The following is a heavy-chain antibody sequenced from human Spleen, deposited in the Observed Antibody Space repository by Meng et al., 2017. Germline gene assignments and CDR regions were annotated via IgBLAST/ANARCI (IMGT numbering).Heavy chain of an antibody. Sequence: EVHLLDPGGDLLSPGGSLCLSCVASGFYFSNAWMSWVRHAPGKGLEWVGRIKSNTDGVTAEYAAPVTGRFTISRDDSKSTLYLQMSGLRIDDTGVYYCTWDDKAVSDYWGQGTLVTVSS. CDR2: IKSNTDGVTA. CDR1: GFYFSNAW. V-gene: IGHV3-15*01. J-gene: IGHJ4*02. D-gene: IGHD3-9*01. CDR3: TWDDKAVSDY.